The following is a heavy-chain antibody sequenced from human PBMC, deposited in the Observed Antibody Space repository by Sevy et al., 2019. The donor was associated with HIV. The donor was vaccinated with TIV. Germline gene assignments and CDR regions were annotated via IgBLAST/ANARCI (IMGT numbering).Heavy chain of an antibody. CDR3: ARVVATTYYYYYMDV. Sequence: SETLSLTCTVSGGSISTYYWSWIRQPPGKGLEWIGYMYYTGSTNYNPSLKSRVTIPVDTSKNQFSLKLSSVTAADTAVYYCARVVATTYYYYYMDVWGKGTTVTVSS. J-gene: IGHJ6*03. D-gene: IGHD5-12*01. V-gene: IGHV4-59*01. CDR2: MYYTGST. CDR1: GGSISTYY.